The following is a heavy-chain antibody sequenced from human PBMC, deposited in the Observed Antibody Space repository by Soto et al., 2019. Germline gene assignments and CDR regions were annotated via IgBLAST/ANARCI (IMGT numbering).Heavy chain of an antibody. D-gene: IGHD6-19*01. CDR1: GYSISSGYY. J-gene: IGHJ4*02. V-gene: IGHV4-38-2*01. CDR2: IYHSGST. CDR3: AGRSDSSGWYY. Sequence: XGTLALTCAVSGYSISSGYYWGCIRQPPGKGLEWIGSIYHSGSTYYNPSLKSRVTISVDTSKNQFSLKLSSVTAADTAVYYCAGRSDSSGWYYWGQGTLVTVSS.